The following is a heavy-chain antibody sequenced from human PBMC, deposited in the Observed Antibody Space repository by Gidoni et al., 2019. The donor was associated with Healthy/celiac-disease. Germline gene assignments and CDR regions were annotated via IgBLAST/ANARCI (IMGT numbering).Heavy chain of an antibody. CDR1: GFTFSSYG. J-gene: IGHJ5*02. D-gene: IGHD4-17*01. CDR3: ARDLQATVPNSWFDP. CDR2: IWYDGSNK. V-gene: IGHV3-33*01. Sequence: QVQLVESGGGVVQPGRSLRLSCAASGFTFSSYGMHWVRQAPGKGLEWVAVIWYDGSNKYYADSVKGRFTISRDNSKNTLYLQMNSLRAEDTAVYYCARDLQATVPNSWFDPWGQGTLVTVSS.